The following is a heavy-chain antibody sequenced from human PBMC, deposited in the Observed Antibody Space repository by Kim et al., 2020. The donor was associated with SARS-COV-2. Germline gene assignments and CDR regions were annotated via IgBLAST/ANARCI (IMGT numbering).Heavy chain of an antibody. V-gene: IGHV3-23*01. CDR3: AKKGTPACVQWSLDL. J-gene: IGHJ2*01. CDR2: LSYSGGDT. Sequence: GGSLRLSCAASGFTFSSFAMTWVRQAPGKGLEWVSILSYSGGDTFYADSVKGRFTISRDNSKNTLYLQMNSLRAEDTAVFYCAKKGTPACVQWSLDLWGRGTLVTVSS. CDR1: GFTFSSFA. D-gene: IGHD6-13*01.